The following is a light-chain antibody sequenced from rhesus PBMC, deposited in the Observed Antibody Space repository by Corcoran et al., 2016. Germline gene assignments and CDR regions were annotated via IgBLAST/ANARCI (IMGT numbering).Light chain of an antibody. CDR1: QAISSS. V-gene: IGKV1-22*01. J-gene: IGKJ3*01. CDR2: KTS. Sequence: DIQMTQSPSSLSASVGDTVTITCRASQAISSSLAWYQQKPGKAPNLLIYKTSSLQSGVPSRFSGSGSGTDFTLTISSLQSEEFVIYYCQQFSSRPFTFGPGTKLDIE. CDR3: QQFSSRPFT.